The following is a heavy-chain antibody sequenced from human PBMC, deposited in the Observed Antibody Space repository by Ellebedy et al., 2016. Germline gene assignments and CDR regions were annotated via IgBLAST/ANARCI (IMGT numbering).Heavy chain of an antibody. V-gene: IGHV4-39*07. CDR3: ARATLGYCSSTSCAFLDV. J-gene: IGHJ6*04. CDR1: GGSISSSSYY. D-gene: IGHD2-2*01. CDR2: INHSGST. Sequence: SETLSLTCTVSGGSISSSSYYWGWIRQPPGEGLEWIGEINHSGSTNYNPSLKSRVTISVDTSKNQFSLKLSSVTAADTAVYYCARATLGYCSSTSCAFLDVWGKGTTVTVSS.